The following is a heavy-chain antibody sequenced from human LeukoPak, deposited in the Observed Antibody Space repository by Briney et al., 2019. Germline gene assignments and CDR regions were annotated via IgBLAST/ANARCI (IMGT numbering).Heavy chain of an antibody. CDR1: GGSFSGYY. CDR3: ARGRFTKVAAADNRGDFDY. CDR2: INHSGST. V-gene: IGHV4-34*01. Sequence: SETLSLTCAVYGGSFSGYYWSWIRQPPGKGLEWIGEINHSGSTNYNPSLKSRVTISVDTSKNQFSLKLSSVTTADTAVYYCARGRFTKVAAADNRGDFDYWAQGTLVTVSS. D-gene: IGHD6-13*01. J-gene: IGHJ4*02.